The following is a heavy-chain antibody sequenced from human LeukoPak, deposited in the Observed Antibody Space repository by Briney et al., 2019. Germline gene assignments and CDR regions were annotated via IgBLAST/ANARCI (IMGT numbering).Heavy chain of an antibody. Sequence: GGSLRLSCAASGFTVSSNYMSWVRQAPGKGLEWVSVIYSGGSTYYADSVKGRFTISRDNSKNTLYLQMNSLRAEDTAVYYCATAQLGYCSGGSCPVDYWGQGTLVTVSS. CDR1: GFTVSSNY. CDR3: ATAQLGYCSGGSCPVDY. V-gene: IGHV3-53*01. CDR2: IYSGGST. D-gene: IGHD2-15*01. J-gene: IGHJ4*02.